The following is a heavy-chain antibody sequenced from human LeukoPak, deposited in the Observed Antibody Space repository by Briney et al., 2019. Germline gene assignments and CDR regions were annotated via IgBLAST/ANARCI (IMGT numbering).Heavy chain of an antibody. CDR1: GGSFSGYY. J-gene: IGHJ3*02. D-gene: IGHD6-19*01. Sequence: SETLSLTCAVYGGSFSGYYWSWIRQPPGKGLEWIGEINHSGSTNYNPSLKSRVTISVDTSKSQFSLKLSSVTAADTAVYYCARDQGVAGRDAFDIWGQGTMVTVSS. CDR2: INHSGST. CDR3: ARDQGVAGRDAFDI. V-gene: IGHV4-34*01.